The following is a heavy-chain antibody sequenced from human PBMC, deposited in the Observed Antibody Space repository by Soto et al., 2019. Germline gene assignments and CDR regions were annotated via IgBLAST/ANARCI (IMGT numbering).Heavy chain of an antibody. CDR1: GYTLTELS. J-gene: IGHJ4*02. Sequence: ASVKVSCKVSGYTLTELSMHWVRQAPGKGLEWMGGFDPEDGETIYAQKFQGRVTMTEDTSTDTAYMELSSLRSEDTAVYYCATTNGYDFWSGYYIASLDYWGQGTLVTVSS. CDR2: FDPEDGET. V-gene: IGHV1-24*01. D-gene: IGHD3-3*01. CDR3: ATTNGYDFWSGYYIASLDY.